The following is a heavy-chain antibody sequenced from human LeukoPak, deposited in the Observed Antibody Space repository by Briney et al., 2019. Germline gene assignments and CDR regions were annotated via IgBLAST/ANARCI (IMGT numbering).Heavy chain of an antibody. V-gene: IGHV4-30-4*08. CDR3: ARVRGSVVPAAAFDI. CDR2: IYYSGST. CDR1: GGSISSGDYY. D-gene: IGHD2-2*01. J-gene: IGHJ3*02. Sequence: PSQTLSLTCTVSGGSISSGDYYWSWIRQPPGKGLEWIGYIYYSGSTYYDPSLKSRVTISVDTSKNQFSLKLSSVTAADTAVYYCARVRGSVVPAAAFDIWGQGTMVTVSS.